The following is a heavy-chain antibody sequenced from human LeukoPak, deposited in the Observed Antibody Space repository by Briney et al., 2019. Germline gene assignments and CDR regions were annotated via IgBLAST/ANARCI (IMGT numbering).Heavy chain of an antibody. CDR3: ARVGTYYGSGSYWFDP. CDR1: GYSISSGYY. J-gene: IGHJ5*02. Sequence: SETLSLTCTVSGYSISSGYYWGWIRPPPGKGLEWIGSIYHSGSTYYNPSLKRRVTISVDTSKNQFSLKLSSVTAADTAVYYCARVGTYYGSGSYWFDPWGQGTLVTVSS. V-gene: IGHV4-38-2*02. D-gene: IGHD3-10*01. CDR2: IYHSGST.